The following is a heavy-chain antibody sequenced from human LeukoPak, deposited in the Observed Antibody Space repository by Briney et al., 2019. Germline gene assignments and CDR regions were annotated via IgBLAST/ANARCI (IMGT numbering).Heavy chain of an antibody. D-gene: IGHD3-10*01. CDR1: GGSITSYY. V-gene: IGHV4-59*01. CDR2: IYYSGST. Sequence: PSETLSLTCTVSGGSITSYYWSWIRQPPGKGLEWIGNIYYSGSTNYNPSLKSRVTISVDTSKNQFSLKLSSVTAADRAVYYCASTANYYGSGSYYKNWGQGTLVTVSS. CDR3: ASTANYYGSGSYYKN. J-gene: IGHJ4*02.